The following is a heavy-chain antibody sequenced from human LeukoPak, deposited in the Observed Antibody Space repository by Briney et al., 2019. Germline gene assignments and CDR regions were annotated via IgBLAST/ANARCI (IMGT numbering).Heavy chain of an antibody. Sequence: PGGSLRLSCAASGFTFSSYSMNWVRQAPGKGLEWVSSISSIFTYISYPHSVKRRFTISRHNAQNSLYLQMNSLRAEDTAVYYCARETNDYVWGSLGYFDYWGQGTLVTVSS. J-gene: IGHJ4*02. CDR3: ARETNDYVWGSLGYFDY. CDR1: GFTFSSYS. D-gene: IGHD3-16*01. CDR2: ISSIFTYI. V-gene: IGHV3-21*01.